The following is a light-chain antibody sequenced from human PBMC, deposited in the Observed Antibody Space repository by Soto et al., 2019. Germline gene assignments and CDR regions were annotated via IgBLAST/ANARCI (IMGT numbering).Light chain of an antibody. CDR3: SSYAGGNNLV. Sequence: QSALTQPASVSGSPGQSITISCTGTSSDIGGYNYVSWYQQHPGKAPQLMIYEVSKRPSGVPDRFSGSKSGNTASLTVSGLRAEDEADYYCSSYAGGNNLVFGGGTKVTVL. CDR1: SSDIGGYNY. J-gene: IGLJ2*01. V-gene: IGLV2-8*01. CDR2: EVS.